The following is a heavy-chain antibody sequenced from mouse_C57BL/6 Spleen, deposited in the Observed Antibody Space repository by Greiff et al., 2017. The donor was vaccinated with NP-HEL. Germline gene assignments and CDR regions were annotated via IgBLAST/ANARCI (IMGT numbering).Heavy chain of an antibody. CDR1: GFNIKNTY. CDR3: ARLYYDYDGYFDV. Sequence: VHVKQSVAELVRPGASVKLSCTASGFNIKNTYMHWVKQRPEQGLEWIGRIDPANGNTKYAPKFQGKATITADTSSNTAYLQLSSLTSEDTAIYYCARLYYDYDGYFDVWGTGTTVTVSS. D-gene: IGHD2-4*01. J-gene: IGHJ1*03. V-gene: IGHV14-3*01. CDR2: IDPANGNT.